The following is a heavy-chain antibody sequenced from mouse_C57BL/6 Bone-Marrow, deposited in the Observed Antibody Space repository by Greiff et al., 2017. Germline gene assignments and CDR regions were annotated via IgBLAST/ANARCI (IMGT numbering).Heavy chain of an antibody. V-gene: IGHV1-82*01. J-gene: IGHJ3*01. CDR1: GYAFSSSW. Sequence: QVQLQQSRPELVKPGASVKISCKASGYAFSSSWMNWVKQRPGKGLEWIGRIYPGDGDTNYNGKFKGKATLTADKSSSTAYMQLSSLTSEDSAVYLCARRGWFAYWGQGTLVTVSA. CDR3: ARRGWFAY. CDR2: IYPGDGDT.